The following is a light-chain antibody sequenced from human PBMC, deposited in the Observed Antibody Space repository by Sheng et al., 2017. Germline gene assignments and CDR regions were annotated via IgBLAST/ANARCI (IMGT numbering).Light chain of an antibody. CDR3: QQYNNWPPYS. CDR2: GVS. V-gene: IGKV3-15*01. CDR1: QSISFN. J-gene: IGKJ2*03. Sequence: EIVMTQSPATLSVSPGERATLSCRASQSISFNLAWYQQQPGQVPRLLIYGVSTRVTGIPARFSGSGSGTEFTLTITSLQSEDSAVYYCQQYNNWPPYSFGQGTKLEIK.